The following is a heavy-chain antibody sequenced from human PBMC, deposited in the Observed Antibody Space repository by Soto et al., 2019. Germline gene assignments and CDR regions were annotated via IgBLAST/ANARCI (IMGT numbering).Heavy chain of an antibody. D-gene: IGHD3-22*01. CDR3: AREGQYYYDSSGYYYLHY. V-gene: IGHV1-2*02. J-gene: IGHJ4*02. CDR1: GYTFTGYY. Sequence: ASVKVSCKASGYTFTGYYIHWVRQAPGQGLEWMGGTNPNSGGTNNAQKFQGRVTMTRDTSINTAYMELSRLRSDDTAVYYCAREGQYYYDSSGYYYLHYWGQGTLVTVSS. CDR2: TNPNSGGT.